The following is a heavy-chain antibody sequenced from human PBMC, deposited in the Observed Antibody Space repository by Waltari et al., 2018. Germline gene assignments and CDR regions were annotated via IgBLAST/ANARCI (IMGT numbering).Heavy chain of an antibody. V-gene: IGHV3-9*03. Sequence: EVQLVESGGGLVQPGRSLRLSCAASGFTFDDYAMHWVRQAPGKGLEWVSGISWNSGSIGYADSVKGRFTISRDNAKNSLYLQMNSLRAEDMALYYCAKGTYYYDSSGYYRIDYWGQGTLVTVSS. D-gene: IGHD3-22*01. CDR3: AKGTYYYDSSGYYRIDY. J-gene: IGHJ4*02. CDR2: ISWNSGSI. CDR1: GFTFDDYA.